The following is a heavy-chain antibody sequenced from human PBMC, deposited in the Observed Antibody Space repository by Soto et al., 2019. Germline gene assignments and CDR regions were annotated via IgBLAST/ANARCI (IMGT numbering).Heavy chain of an antibody. CDR2: IYYSGST. CDR1: GGSISSGGYY. D-gene: IGHD3-3*01. J-gene: IGHJ5*02. CDR3: ARGPPVDFWGGYGGFESGFWFDP. Sequence: SETLSLTCTVSGGSISSGGYYWSWIRQHPGKGLEWIGYIYYSGSTYYNPSLKSRVTISVDTSKNQFSLKLSSVTAADTAVYYCARGPPVDFWGGYGGFESGFWFDPWGQGTLVTVSS. V-gene: IGHV4-31*03.